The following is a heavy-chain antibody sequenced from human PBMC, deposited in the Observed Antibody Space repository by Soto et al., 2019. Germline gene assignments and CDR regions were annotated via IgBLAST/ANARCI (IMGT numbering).Heavy chain of an antibody. CDR3: ARDWDIPYDY. Sequence: ASGKGSCKASCYTFSSYGIGWGRQAPGQGLEWMGWISAYNGNTNYAQKLQGRVTMTTDTSTSTAYMELRSLRSDDTAVYYCARDWDIPYDYWGQGTLVTVSS. CDR1: CYTFSSYG. D-gene: IGHD2-15*01. J-gene: IGHJ4*02. CDR2: ISAYNGNT. V-gene: IGHV1-18*01.